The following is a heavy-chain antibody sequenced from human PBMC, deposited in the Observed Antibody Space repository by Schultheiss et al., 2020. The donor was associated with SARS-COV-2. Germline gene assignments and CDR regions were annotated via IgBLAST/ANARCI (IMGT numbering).Heavy chain of an antibody. Sequence: SETLSLTCAVSGGSISSGDYSWSWIRQPPGEGLEWIGYIYHSGNAYYNPSLKSRVTISVDRSKNQFSLKLSSVTAADTAVYYCARGLGIADEGTCDYWGQGTLVTVSS. D-gene: IGHD6-13*01. J-gene: IGHJ4*02. CDR1: GGSISSGDYS. CDR2: IYHSGNA. CDR3: ARGLGIADEGTCDY. V-gene: IGHV4-30-2*01.